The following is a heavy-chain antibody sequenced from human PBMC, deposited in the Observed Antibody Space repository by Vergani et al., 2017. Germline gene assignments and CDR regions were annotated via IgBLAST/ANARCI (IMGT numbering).Heavy chain of an antibody. V-gene: IGHV4-30-2*01. Sequence: QLQLQESGSGLVKPSQTLSLTCAVSGGSISSGGYSWSWIRQPPGKGLEWIGEINHSGSTNYNPSLKSRVTISVDTSKNQFSLKLSSVTAADTAVYYCARGRARYCSSTSCMRWFDPWGQGTLVTVSS. CDR2: INHSGST. D-gene: IGHD2-2*01. CDR1: GGSISSGGYS. CDR3: ARGRARYCSSTSCMRWFDP. J-gene: IGHJ5*02.